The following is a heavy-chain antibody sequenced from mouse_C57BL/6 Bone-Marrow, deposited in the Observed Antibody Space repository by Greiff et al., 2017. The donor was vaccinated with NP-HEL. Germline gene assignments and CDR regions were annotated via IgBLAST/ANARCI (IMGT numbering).Heavy chain of an antibody. CDR1: GYTFTSYW. CDR3: ARGIYYYGSSGFFFDY. V-gene: IGHV1-64*01. J-gene: IGHJ2*01. Sequence: VQLHQPGAELVKPGASVKLSCKASGYTFTSYWMHWVKQRPGQGLEWIGMIHPNSGSTNYNEKFKSKATLTVDKSSSTAYMQLSSLTSEDSAVYYCARGIYYYGSSGFFFDYWGQGTTLTVSS. D-gene: IGHD1-1*01. CDR2: IHPNSGST.